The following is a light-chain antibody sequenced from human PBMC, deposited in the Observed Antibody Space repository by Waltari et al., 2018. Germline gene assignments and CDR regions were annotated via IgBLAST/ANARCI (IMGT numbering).Light chain of an antibody. J-gene: IGKJ5*01. CDR1: QSVGGN. Sequence: IVLTQSPATLPLSPGQRGPLSCRASQSVGGNLAWYQQKPGQAPRLLIYDASNRATGIPARFSGSGSGTDFTLTISSLEPEDFAVYYCQQRRTWPSITFGQGTRLEI. CDR3: QQRRTWPSIT. CDR2: DAS. V-gene: IGKV3-11*01.